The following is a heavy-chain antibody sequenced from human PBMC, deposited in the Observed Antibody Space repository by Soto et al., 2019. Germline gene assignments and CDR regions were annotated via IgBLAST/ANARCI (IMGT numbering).Heavy chain of an antibody. CDR1: GFTFSSYS. J-gene: IGHJ4*02. D-gene: IGHD3-9*01. V-gene: IGHV3-21*01. CDR3: ERNKGYLDWLWYQ. Sequence: PGGSLRLSCAASGFTFSSYSMNWVRQAPGKGLEWVSSISSSSYIYYADSVKGRFTISRDNAKNSLYLQMNSLRAEDTAVYYCERNKGYLDWLWYQWARGTVVPVSS. CDR2: ISSSSYI.